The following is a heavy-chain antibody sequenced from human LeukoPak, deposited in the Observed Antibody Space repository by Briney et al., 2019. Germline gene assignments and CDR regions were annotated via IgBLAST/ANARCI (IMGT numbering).Heavy chain of an antibody. J-gene: IGHJ4*02. V-gene: IGHV3-72*01. CDR1: GFSFSDHY. Sequence: GRSLRLSCAASGFSFSDHYMDWVRQAPGEGLECVARIRKEVNGYSTEYAASVKGRFTISRDDSRNSLFLQMSNLKTEDTAVYYCSRGDPSGTTDFDNWGQGTLVTVSS. CDR2: IRKEVNGYST. CDR3: SRGDPSGTTDFDN. D-gene: IGHD1-1*01.